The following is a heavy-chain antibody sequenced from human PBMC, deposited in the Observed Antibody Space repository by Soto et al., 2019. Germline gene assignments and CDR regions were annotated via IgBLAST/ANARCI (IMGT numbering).Heavy chain of an antibody. CDR1: GFTFSSYG. CDR2: IWYDGSNK. D-gene: IGHD2-2*01. Sequence: QVQLVESGGGVVQPGRSLRLSCAASGFTFSSYGMHWVRQAPGKGLEWVAVIWYDGSNKYYADSVKGRFTISRDNSKNTLYLQMNSLRAEDTAVYYCARDSAGSKYQLHVLFDYWGQGTLVTVSS. J-gene: IGHJ4*02. V-gene: IGHV3-33*01. CDR3: ARDSAGSKYQLHVLFDY.